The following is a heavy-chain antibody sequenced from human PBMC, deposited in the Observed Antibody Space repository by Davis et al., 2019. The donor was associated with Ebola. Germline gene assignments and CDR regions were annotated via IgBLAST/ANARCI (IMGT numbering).Heavy chain of an antibody. J-gene: IGHJ6*02. CDR2: IYSGSST. D-gene: IGHD3-3*01. V-gene: IGHV3-53*03. Sequence: GGSLRLSCAASGLSVTSNYMSWVRQAPGKGLEWVSIIYSGSSTYYADSVKRRFTISRDRSKNTLYLQMNGLRAEDTAMYYCARSRFPYGMDVWGQGTTVTVSS. CDR3: ARSRFPYGMDV. CDR1: GLSVTSNY.